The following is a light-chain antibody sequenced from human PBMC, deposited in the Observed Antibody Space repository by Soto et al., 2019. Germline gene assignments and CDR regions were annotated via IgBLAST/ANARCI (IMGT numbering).Light chain of an antibody. CDR3: QQRSNWPPSIT. Sequence: EIVLTQSPATLFLSLGERSTLSCRDSQSVSSYLAWYQQTPGPAPRLLXXDASNRATAIPARFSGSGSGTDFTRTSSSLEPEDYAVYYGQQRSNWPPSITFGQGTRLEIK. J-gene: IGKJ5*01. CDR2: DAS. CDR1: QSVSSY. V-gene: IGKV3-11*01.